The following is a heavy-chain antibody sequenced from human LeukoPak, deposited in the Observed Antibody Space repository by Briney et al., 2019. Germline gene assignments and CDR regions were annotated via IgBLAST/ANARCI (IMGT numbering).Heavy chain of an antibody. CDR1: GFIFSRDS. V-gene: IGHV3-48*01. J-gene: IGHJ6*02. CDR2: INGGGSPI. Sequence: GGSLRLSCAASGFIFSRDSMNWVRQAPGKGLEWVAYINGGGSPIYYADSVRGRFTISRDNAKNSLYLQMNSLRAEDTAVYYCARKKGSYGDSMDVWGQGTTVTVSS. D-gene: IGHD4-17*01. CDR3: ARKKGSYGDSMDV.